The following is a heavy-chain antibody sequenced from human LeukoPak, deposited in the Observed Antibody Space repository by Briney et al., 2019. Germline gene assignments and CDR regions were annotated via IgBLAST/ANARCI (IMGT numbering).Heavy chain of an antibody. Sequence: GGSLRLSCAASGFTFSSYSMNWVRQAPGKGLEWVSSISSSSSYIYYADSVKGRFTISRDNAKNSLYLQMNSLRAEDTAVYYCARDKSIGQRLYIVVVPAAMFGVSGFDPWGQGALVTVSS. CDR1: GFTFSSYS. V-gene: IGHV3-21*01. D-gene: IGHD2-2*01. CDR3: ARDKSIGQRLYIVVVPAAMFGVSGFDP. J-gene: IGHJ5*02. CDR2: ISSSSSYI.